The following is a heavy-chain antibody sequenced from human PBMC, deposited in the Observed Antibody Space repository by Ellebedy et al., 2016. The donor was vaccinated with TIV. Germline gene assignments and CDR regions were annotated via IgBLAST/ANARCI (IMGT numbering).Heavy chain of an antibody. CDR3: TRGRGSSSWLGNY. D-gene: IGHD6-13*01. CDR1: GFTFSRYS. J-gene: IGHJ4*02. Sequence: GGSLRLSCAASGFTFSRYSMNWVRQAPGKGPEWVSFISGWTGTSNTIYYADSVKGRFTISRENSKNSLYLQMSSLRDEDTDVYYCTRGRGSSSWLGNYWGQGTLVTVSS. V-gene: IGHV3-48*02. CDR2: ISGWTGTSNTI.